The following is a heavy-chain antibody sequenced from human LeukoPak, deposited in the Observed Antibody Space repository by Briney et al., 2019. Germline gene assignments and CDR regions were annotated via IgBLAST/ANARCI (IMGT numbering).Heavy chain of an antibody. CDR1: GGSFSDYY. D-gene: IGHD3-16*02. V-gene: IGHV4-34*01. J-gene: IGHJ4*02. Sequence: PSETLSLTCAVYGGSFSDYYWTWIRQPPGKGLEWIGEINHSGSTNYNPSLKSRVTISVDTSKNQFSLKLTSLTAADTAVYYCAALRGRGDLSLRFDYWGQGTLVTVSS. CDR3: AALRGRGDLSLRFDY. CDR2: INHSGST.